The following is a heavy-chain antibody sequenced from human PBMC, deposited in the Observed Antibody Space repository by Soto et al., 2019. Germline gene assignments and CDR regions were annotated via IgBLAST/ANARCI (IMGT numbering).Heavy chain of an antibody. Sequence: SETLSLTCAVSCTSISSTFYWTCVRHPPAKRLVEIAGAYHTGATKYNPPLWNRVTILVDKDNNHFFLKLRALTAADTAVYYCATLPPRIVVMTTEIPPWGQGTLVTVSS. D-gene: IGHD2-21*02. CDR2: AYHTGAT. J-gene: IGHJ5*02. V-gene: IGHV4-4*02. CDR3: ATLPPRIVVMTTEIPP. CDR1: CTSISSTFY.